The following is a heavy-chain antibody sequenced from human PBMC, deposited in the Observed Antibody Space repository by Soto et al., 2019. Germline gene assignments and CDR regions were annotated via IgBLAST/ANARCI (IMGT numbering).Heavy chain of an antibody. J-gene: IGHJ4*02. CDR3: ARSLGAFADY. CDR2: FSARGIT. D-gene: IGHD3-16*02. Sequence: PSEILSLTCTVSGGSISRYYWSWIRQPAGKGLAWIGRFSARGITNYNPSLKSRVTMSLDTSNNQFSLRLTSVTVADTAVYYCARSLGAFADYWGQGTLVTVSS. V-gene: IGHV4-4*07. CDR1: GGSISRYY.